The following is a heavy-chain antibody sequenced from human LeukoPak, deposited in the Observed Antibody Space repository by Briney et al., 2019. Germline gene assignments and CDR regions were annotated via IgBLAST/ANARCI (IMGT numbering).Heavy chain of an antibody. CDR3: ARSVPATYYYYYGMDV. CDR2: IIPIFGTA. V-gene: IGHV1-69*13. Sequence: AASVKVSCKASGGTFSSYAISWVRQAPGQGLEWMGGIIPIFGTANYAQKFQGRVTITADESTSTAYMELSSLRSEDTAVYYCARSVPATYYYYYGMDVWGRGTTVTVSS. CDR1: GGTFSSYA. J-gene: IGHJ6*02. D-gene: IGHD2-2*01.